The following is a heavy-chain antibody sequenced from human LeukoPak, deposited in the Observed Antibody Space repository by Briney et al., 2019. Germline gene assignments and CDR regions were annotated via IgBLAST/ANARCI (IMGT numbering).Heavy chain of an antibody. CDR1: GGSFSGYY. V-gene: IGHV4-34*01. CDR3: ARYADTRPYYYYYMDV. D-gene: IGHD5-18*01. J-gene: IGHJ6*03. CDR2: INHSGST. Sequence: SETLSLTCAVYGGSFSGYYWSWIRQPPGKGLEWIGEINHSGSTNYNPSLKSRVTISVDTSKNQFSLKLSSVTAADTAVYYCARYADTRPYYYYYMDVWGKGTTVTVSS.